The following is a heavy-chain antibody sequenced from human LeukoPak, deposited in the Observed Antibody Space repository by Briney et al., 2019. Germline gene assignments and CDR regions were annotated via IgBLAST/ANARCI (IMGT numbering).Heavy chain of an antibody. D-gene: IGHD1-14*01. V-gene: IGHV1-2*02. J-gene: IGHJ5*02. CDR1: GYTFTGYY. CDR2: INPNSGGT. Sequence: ASVKVSCKASGYTFTGYYMHWVRQAPGQGLEWMGWINPNSGGTISSQNFQGRVTLTRDTSISTAYMELSRLRSDDTAVYYCARSTGSGLDPWGQGTLVTVSS. CDR3: ARSTGSGLDP.